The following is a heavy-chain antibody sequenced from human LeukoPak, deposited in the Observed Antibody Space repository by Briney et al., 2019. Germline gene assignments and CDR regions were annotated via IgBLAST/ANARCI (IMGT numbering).Heavy chain of an antibody. CDR2: ISAYNGNT. CDR3: ASGYCSAGTCYGLLDF. CDR1: GYTFTTYG. V-gene: IGHV1-18*01. J-gene: IGHJ4*02. D-gene: IGHD2-15*01. Sequence: ASVNVSCKASGYTFTTYGISWVRQAPGQGLEWMGWISAYNGNTNYAQKLQGRVTMTSDTFTKTAYMELRSLRSNDTAVYYCASGYCSAGTCYGLLDFWGRGTLVIVSS.